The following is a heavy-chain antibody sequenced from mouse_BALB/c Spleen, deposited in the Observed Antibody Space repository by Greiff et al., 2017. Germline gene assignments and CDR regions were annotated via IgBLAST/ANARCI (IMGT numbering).Heavy chain of an antibody. V-gene: IGHV1-87*01. D-gene: IGHD5-1-1*01. J-gene: IGHJ4*01. CDR3: ARSDTSMDY. CDR2: IYPGDGDT. CDR1: GYTFTSYW. Sequence: QVQLQQSGAELARPGASVKLSCKASGYTFTSYWMQWVKQRPGQGLEWIGAIYPGDGDTRYTQKFKGKATLTADKSSSTAYMQLSSLASEDSAVYYCARSDTSMDYWGQGTSVTVSS.